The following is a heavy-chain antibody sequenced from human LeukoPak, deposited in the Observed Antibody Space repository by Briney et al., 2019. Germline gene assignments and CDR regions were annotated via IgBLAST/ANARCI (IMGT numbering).Heavy chain of an antibody. CDR3: ARSVGSAGYGDYRFVI. V-gene: IGHV7-4-1*02. CDR1: GYTFTSYA. CDR2: INSNTGNP. D-gene: IGHD4-17*01. J-gene: IGHJ3*02. Sequence: ASVKVSCKASGYTFTSYAMNWVRQAPGQGLEWMGWINSNTGNPTYAQGFTGRFVFSLDTSVSTAYLQISSLKTEDTAVYYCARSVGSAGYGDYRFVIWGQGTMVTVSS.